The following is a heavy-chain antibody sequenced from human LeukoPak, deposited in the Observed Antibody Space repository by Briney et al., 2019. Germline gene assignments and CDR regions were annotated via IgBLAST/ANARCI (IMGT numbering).Heavy chain of an antibody. V-gene: IGHV3-30*02. J-gene: IGHJ4*02. Sequence: GGSLRLSCAASGFTFSSYGMHWVRQAPGKGLEWVAFIRYDGSNKYYADSVKGRFTISRDNSKNTLYLQMNSLRAEDTAVYYCAKTKYYDSTLLDYWGQGTLVTVSS. CDR1: GFTFSSYG. CDR2: IRYDGSNK. D-gene: IGHD3-22*01. CDR3: AKTKYYDSTLLDY.